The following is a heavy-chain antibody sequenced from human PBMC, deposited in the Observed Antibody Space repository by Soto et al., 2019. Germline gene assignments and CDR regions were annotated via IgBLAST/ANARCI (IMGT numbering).Heavy chain of an antibody. V-gene: IGHV3-7*03. J-gene: IGHJ3*01. CDR1: GFTFSSYW. CDR3: TRGLGSLDPFDA. D-gene: IGHD3-16*01. CDR2: VKRDGGSK. Sequence: GGFLRLSCAASGFTFSSYWMSWVRQAPGKGLEWVADVKRDGGSKYYADPVKGRFTISRDDSKNALYLQMNSLRADDTAVYHCTRGLGSLDPFDAWGPGTRVNVSS.